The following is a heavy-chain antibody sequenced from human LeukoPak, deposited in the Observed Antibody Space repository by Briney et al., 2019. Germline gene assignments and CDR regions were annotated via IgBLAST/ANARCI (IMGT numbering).Heavy chain of an antibody. CDR1: GFIFSNYD. CDR3: ARGGSVFAYFFDY. Sequence: PTGGSLRLSCAASGFIFSNYDMAWARRTTGKGVEWVSAISGSCRTTYYTASVNALFTISRDSSTNTLYLQLSSLRAEDTAIYYCARGGSVFAYFFDYWGQGTLVTVSS. CDR2: ISGSCRTT. J-gene: IGHJ4*02. D-gene: IGHD3-10*01. V-gene: IGHV3-23*01.